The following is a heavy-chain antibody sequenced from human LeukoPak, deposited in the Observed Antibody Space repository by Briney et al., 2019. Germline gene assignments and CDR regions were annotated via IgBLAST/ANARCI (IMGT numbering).Heavy chain of an antibody. CDR2: IYYSGST. D-gene: IGHD3-16*01. CDR1: GGSISSYY. CDR3: ARRQYDPIYFDY. V-gene: IGHV4-59*01. Sequence: SETLSLTCTVSGGSISSYYWSWIRQPPGKGLEWIGYIYYSGSTNYNPSLKSRVTISVDTSKNQFSLKLSSVTAADTAVYYCARRQYDPIYFDYWGQGTLVTVSS. J-gene: IGHJ4*02.